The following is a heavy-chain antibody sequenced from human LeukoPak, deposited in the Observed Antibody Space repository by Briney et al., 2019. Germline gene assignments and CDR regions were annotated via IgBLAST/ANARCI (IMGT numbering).Heavy chain of an antibody. Sequence: GASVKVSCTASGYTFTSYGISWVRQAPGQGLEWMGWISAYNGNTNYAQKLQGRVTMTTDTSTSTAYMELRSLRSDDTAVYYCARWGSGWYGYYYYYYGMDVWGQGTTVTVSS. D-gene: IGHD6-19*01. CDR1: GYTFTSYG. CDR3: ARWGSGWYGYYYYYYGMDV. J-gene: IGHJ6*02. V-gene: IGHV1-18*01. CDR2: ISAYNGNT.